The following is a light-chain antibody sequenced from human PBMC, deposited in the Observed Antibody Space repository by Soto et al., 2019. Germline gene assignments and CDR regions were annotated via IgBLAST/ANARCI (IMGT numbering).Light chain of an antibody. CDR3: SSYKSSSTLPYV. CDR1: SSDVGGYNL. V-gene: IGLV2-14*01. CDR2: DVN. J-gene: IGLJ1*01. Sequence: QSALTQPASVSGSPGQSITISCTGTSSDVGGYNLVSWYQQYPDKAPKLMIFDVNPRTSGVSNRFSGSKSGNTASLTISGLQAEDEADYYCSSYKSSSTLPYVFGTGTKVTVL.